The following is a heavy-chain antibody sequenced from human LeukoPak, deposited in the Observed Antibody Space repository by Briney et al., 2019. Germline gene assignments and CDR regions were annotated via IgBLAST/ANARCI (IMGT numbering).Heavy chain of an antibody. CDR3: ARDEVYGEQYYFDY. J-gene: IGHJ4*02. V-gene: IGHV3-21*01. CDR1: GFTFSSYG. Sequence: GGSLRLSCAASGFTFSSYGMNWVRQAPGKGLEWVSSISSSSTYIYYADSVKGRFTISRDNAKNSLYLQMNSLRAEDTAVYYCARDEVYGEQYYFDYWGQGTLVTVSS. CDR2: ISSSSTYI. D-gene: IGHD4/OR15-4a*01.